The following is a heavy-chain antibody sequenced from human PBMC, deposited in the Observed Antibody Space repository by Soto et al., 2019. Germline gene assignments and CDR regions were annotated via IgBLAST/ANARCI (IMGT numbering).Heavy chain of an antibody. CDR3: ARDAGTTGTKFDY. V-gene: IGHV3-21*01. J-gene: IGHJ4*02. CDR1: GFTFSSYS. Sequence: NPGGSLRLSCAASGFTFSSYSMNWVRQAPGKGLEWVSSISSSSSYIYYADSVRGRFTISRDNAKNSLYLQMNSLRAEDTAVYYCARDAGTTGTKFDYWGQGTLVTVSS. D-gene: IGHD4-17*01. CDR2: ISSSSSYI.